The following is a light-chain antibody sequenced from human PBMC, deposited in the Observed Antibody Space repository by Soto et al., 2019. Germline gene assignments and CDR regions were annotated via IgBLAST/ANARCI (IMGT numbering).Light chain of an antibody. CDR1: QSVSSY. V-gene: IGKV3-11*01. CDR2: DAS. Sequence: VLTQSPATLSLSPWERATLSCRASQSVSSYLAWYQQKPGQAPRLLIYDASNRATGIPARFSGSGSGTDFTLTISSLEPEDFAVYYCQQRSNWPPITFGQGTRLEI. CDR3: QQRSNWPPIT. J-gene: IGKJ5*01.